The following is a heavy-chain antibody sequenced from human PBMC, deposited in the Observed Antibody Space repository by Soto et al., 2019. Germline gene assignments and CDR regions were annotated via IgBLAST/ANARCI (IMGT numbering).Heavy chain of an antibody. CDR1: GGSLSSNSYY. CDR2: FSYSGST. J-gene: IGHJ4*02. CDR3: AGHDNAYGSVTRGTVPH. D-gene: IGHD4-17*01. V-gene: IGHV4-39*01. Sequence: SETLSLTCTVSGGSLSSNSYYWGWIRQPPGKGLEWIGTFSYSGSTYYNPSLKSRVTVSVDTSKNQFSLHLSSVTAADTAVYYCAGHDNAYGSVTRGTVPHWGPGTLVTVSS.